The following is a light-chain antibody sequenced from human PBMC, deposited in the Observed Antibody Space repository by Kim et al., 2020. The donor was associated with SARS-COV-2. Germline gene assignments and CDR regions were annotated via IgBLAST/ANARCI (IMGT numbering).Light chain of an antibody. Sequence: EIVLTQSPATLSLSPGERASLSCRASQSVSSSYFAWYQQKPGQAPRLLIYGASSRATGIPDRFSGSGSGTDFTLTITRLEPDDFAVYYCQQYGTTPLTFGGGTKLEI. V-gene: IGKV3-20*01. CDR2: GAS. CDR3: QQYGTTPLT. J-gene: IGKJ4*01. CDR1: QSVSSSY.